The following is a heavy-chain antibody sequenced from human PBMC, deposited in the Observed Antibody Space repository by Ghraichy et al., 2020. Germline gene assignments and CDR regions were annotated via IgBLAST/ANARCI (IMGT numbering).Heavy chain of an antibody. J-gene: IGHJ6*02. CDR1: GFTFSSYA. CDR2: ISGSGGST. Sequence: GGSLRLSCAASGFTFSSYAMSWVRQAPGKGLEWVSAISGSGGSTYYADSVKGRFTISRDNSKNTLYLQMNSLRAEDTAVYYCAKTIIAARYYYGMDVWGQGTTVTVSS. V-gene: IGHV3-23*01. D-gene: IGHD6-6*01. CDR3: AKTIIAARYYYGMDV.